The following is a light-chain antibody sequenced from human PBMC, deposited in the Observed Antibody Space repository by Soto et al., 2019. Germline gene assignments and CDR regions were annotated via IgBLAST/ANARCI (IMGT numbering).Light chain of an antibody. CDR2: AAT. J-gene: IGKJ4*01. CDR1: QDITTW. CDR3: QQAVNFPLT. Sequence: DIQMTQSPSSVSASVGDRVTITCRASQDITTWLAWYQQKPGKAPNLLIYAATTLQSGIPSRFSGRGIGTDFTLIIRSLQPEDAATYYCQQAVNFPLTFGGGTKVEIK. V-gene: IGKV1-12*01.